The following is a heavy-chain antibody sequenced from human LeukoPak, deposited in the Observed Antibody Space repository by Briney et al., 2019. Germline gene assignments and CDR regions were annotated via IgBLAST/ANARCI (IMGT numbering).Heavy chain of an antibody. V-gene: IGHV3-11*01. CDR2: ISSSGSTI. J-gene: IGHJ5*02. D-gene: IGHD6-19*01. CDR3: ARDPVSSGLTILFDP. CDR1: GFTFSDYY. Sequence: GGSLRLSCAASGFTFSDYYMSWIRQAPGKGLEWVSYISSSGSTIYYADSVKGRFTISRDNAKNSLYLQMNSLRAEDTAVYYCARDPVSSGLTILFDPWGQGTLVTVSP.